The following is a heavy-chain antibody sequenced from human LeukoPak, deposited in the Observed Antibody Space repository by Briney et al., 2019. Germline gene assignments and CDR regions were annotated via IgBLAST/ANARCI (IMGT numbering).Heavy chain of an antibody. V-gene: IGHV4-34*01. D-gene: IGHD6-13*01. CDR3: AIPLVRGSFDY. CDR1: GGSFSGYY. Sequence: SETLSLTCAVYGGSFSGYYWSWIRQPPGKGLEWIGEINHSGSTNYNPSLKSRVTISVDTSKNQFSLKLSFVTAADTAVYYCAIPLVRGSFDYWGQGTLVTVSS. CDR2: INHSGST. J-gene: IGHJ4*02.